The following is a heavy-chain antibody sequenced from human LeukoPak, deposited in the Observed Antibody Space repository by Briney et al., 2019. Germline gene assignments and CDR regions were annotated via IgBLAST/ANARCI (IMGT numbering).Heavy chain of an antibody. Sequence: SETLSLTCTVSGGSIGSGSYYWGWIRQPPGKGLEWIGSIYYSGSTYYNPSLKSRVTISVDTSKNQFSLKLSSVTAADTAVYYCARVRGYSYGPTDYWGQGTLVTVSS. J-gene: IGHJ4*02. V-gene: IGHV4-39*07. CDR3: ARVRGYSYGPTDY. CDR2: IYYSGST. D-gene: IGHD5-18*01. CDR1: GGSIGSGSYY.